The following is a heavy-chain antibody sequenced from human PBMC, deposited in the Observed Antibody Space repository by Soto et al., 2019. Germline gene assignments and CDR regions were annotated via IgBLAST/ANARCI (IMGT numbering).Heavy chain of an antibody. Sequence: SETLSLTCTVSGVSISSYYWSWIRQPPGKGLEWIGYIYYSGSTNYNPSLKSRVTISVDTSKNQFSLKLSSVTAADTAVYYCARSIVVVAALDYWGQGTLVTVSS. J-gene: IGHJ4*02. CDR2: IYYSGST. D-gene: IGHD2-21*02. CDR1: GVSISSYY. V-gene: IGHV4-59*01. CDR3: ARSIVVVAALDY.